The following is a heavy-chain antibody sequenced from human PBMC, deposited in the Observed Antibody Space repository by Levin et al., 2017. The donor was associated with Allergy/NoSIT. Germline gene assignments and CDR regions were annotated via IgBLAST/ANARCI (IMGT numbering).Heavy chain of an antibody. D-gene: IGHD3-16*02. CDR1: GGTFSSYT. CDR2: IIPILGIA. J-gene: IGHJ3*02. V-gene: IGHV1-69*02. CDR3: ARGELSSDAFDI. Sequence: SVKVSCKASGGTFSSYTISWVRQAPGQGLEWMGRIIPILGIANYAQKFQGRVTITADKSTSTAYMELSSLRSEDTAVYYCARGELSSDAFDIWGQGTMVTVSS.